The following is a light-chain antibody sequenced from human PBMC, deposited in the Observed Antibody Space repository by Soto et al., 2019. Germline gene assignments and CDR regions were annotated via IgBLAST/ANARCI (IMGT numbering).Light chain of an antibody. CDR3: AAWDDRLRGLE. Sequence: QSVLTQPPSASGTPGQMVTISCSGSSSNIGSNTVNWYQQLPGMAPKLLIYNNSQRPSGVPDRFSGSKSGTSASLAISGLQSEDDADYYCAAWDDRLRGLEFGGGTKLTVL. J-gene: IGLJ2*01. CDR2: NNS. V-gene: IGLV1-44*01. CDR1: SSNIGSNT.